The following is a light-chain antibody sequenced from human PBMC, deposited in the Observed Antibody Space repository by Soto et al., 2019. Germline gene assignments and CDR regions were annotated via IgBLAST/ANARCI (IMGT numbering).Light chain of an antibody. CDR3: HQYGSSPLT. J-gene: IGKJ4*01. V-gene: IGKV3-20*01. CDR1: QSFTSSS. Sequence: EIVLTQSPGTLSLSPGERATLSCRASQSFTSSSLAWYQQKPGQAPRLLVYGASRRATGIPDRFSGSGSGTDFTLTISRLEPQDFAMYYCHQYGSSPLTFGGGTKVEIK. CDR2: GAS.